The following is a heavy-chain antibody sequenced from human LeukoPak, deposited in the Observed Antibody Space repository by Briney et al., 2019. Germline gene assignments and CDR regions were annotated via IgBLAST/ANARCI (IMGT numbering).Heavy chain of an antibody. Sequence: PSETLSLTCTVSGGSISSYYWSWIRQPPGKGLEWIGYVYYSGSTNYNPSLKSRVTISVDTSKNQFSLKLSSVTAADTAVYYCARLRATIDYWGQGTLVTVSS. V-gene: IGHV4-59*08. CDR3: ARLRATIDY. CDR1: GGSISSYY. CDR2: VYYSGST. D-gene: IGHD5-12*01. J-gene: IGHJ4*02.